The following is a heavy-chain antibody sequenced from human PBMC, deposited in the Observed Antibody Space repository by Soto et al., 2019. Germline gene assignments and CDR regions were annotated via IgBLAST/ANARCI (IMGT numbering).Heavy chain of an antibody. CDR2: IYYNGGT. V-gene: IGHV4-31*03. CDR1: GVSITSGAYF. Sequence: QVQLQESGPGLVKPSQTLSLTCTVSGVSITSGAYFWSWIRQHPGKGLEWIGYIYYNGGTQYNPSLKSRVTISIDTSKNQFSLNLSSVTAADTAFYYFARVRQRLGFFDYWGQGPLVTVSS. J-gene: IGHJ4*02. D-gene: IGHD3-22*01. CDR3: ARVRQRLGFFDY.